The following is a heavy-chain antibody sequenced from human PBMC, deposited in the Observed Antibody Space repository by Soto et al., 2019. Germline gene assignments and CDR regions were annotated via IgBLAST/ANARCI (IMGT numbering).Heavy chain of an antibody. CDR2: ISGSGGIT. J-gene: IGHJ5*02. D-gene: IGHD3-10*01. CDR1: GFTFSSYA. V-gene: IGHV3-23*01. Sequence: PGGSLRLSCVASGFTFSSYAMSWVRQAPGKGPEWVSVISGSGGITYYADSVKGRFTITRDNSKNTVYLQMNSLETVDTAIYSCERKKLGRHIKYYFPPWAQGTLVTVSS. CDR3: ERKKLGRHIKYYFPP.